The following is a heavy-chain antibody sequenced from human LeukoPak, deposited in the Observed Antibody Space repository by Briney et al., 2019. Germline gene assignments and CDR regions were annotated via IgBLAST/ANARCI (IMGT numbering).Heavy chain of an antibody. Sequence: ASVKVSCKASGYTFTGYYMHWVRQAPGQGLEWMGWINPNSGGTNYAQKFQGRVTMTRDTSISTAYMELSRLRSDDTAVYYCARDRARYDFWSGPNWFDPWGQGTLVTVSS. CDR3: ARDRARYDFWSGPNWFDP. CDR2: INPNSGGT. V-gene: IGHV1-2*02. D-gene: IGHD3-3*01. CDR1: GYTFTGYY. J-gene: IGHJ5*02.